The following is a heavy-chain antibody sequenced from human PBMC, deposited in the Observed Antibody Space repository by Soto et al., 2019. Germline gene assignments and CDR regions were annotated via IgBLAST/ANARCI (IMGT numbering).Heavy chain of an antibody. J-gene: IGHJ6*03. CDR2: IYYSGST. D-gene: IGHD6-13*01. Sequence: SETLPLTCTVSGGSISSSSYYWGWIRQPPGKGLEWIGSIYYSGSTYYNPSLKSRVTISVDTSKNQFSLKLSSVTAADTAVYYCARRGQPYYMDVWGKGTTVTVSS. V-gene: IGHV4-39*01. CDR1: GGSISSSSYY. CDR3: ARRGQPYYMDV.